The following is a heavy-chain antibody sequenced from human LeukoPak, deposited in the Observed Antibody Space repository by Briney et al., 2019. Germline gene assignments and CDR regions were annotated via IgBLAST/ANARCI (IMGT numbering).Heavy chain of an antibody. V-gene: IGHV4-34*01. J-gene: IGHJ4*02. CDR2: INHSGST. CDR1: GGSFSGYY. D-gene: IGHD6-13*01. Sequence: SETLSLTCAVYGGSFSGYYWSWIRQPPGKGQEWIGEINHSGSTNYNPSLKSRVTISVDTSKNQFSLKLSSVTAADTAVYYCARTRIAPDYWGQGTLVTVSS. CDR3: ARTRIAPDY.